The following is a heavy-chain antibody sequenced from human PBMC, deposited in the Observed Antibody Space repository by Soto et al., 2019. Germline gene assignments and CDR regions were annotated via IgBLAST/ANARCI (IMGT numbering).Heavy chain of an antibody. D-gene: IGHD3-10*02. CDR3: ARHVRGAVTMNWFDP. Sequence: SETLSLTCTVSGGSIISSNFYWGWIRQSPGKGLEWIGSVEYGGSTYDNPSLKSRVTLSADTSKNQFSLKLTSVTAADTAIYYCARHVRGAVTMNWFDPWGHGTLVTVSS. CDR1: GGSIISSNFY. CDR2: VEYGGST. J-gene: IGHJ5*02. V-gene: IGHV4-39*01.